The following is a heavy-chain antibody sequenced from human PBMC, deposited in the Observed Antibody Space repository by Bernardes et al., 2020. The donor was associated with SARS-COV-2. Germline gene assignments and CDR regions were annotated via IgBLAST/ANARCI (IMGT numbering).Heavy chain of an antibody. V-gene: IGHV3-23*01. J-gene: IGHJ6*02. D-gene: IGHD6-6*01. CDR3: SKNAKYSSSSIEV. CDR2: ISAIGGST. CDR1: GFTFSKNA. Sequence: GGSLRLSCVASGFTFSKNAMTWVRQVPGKGLEWVSAISAIGGSTYYAESVKGRFTISRDNSRNTLYLEMNSLRAEDTAVYYCSKNAKYSSSSIEVWGQGTTVTVS.